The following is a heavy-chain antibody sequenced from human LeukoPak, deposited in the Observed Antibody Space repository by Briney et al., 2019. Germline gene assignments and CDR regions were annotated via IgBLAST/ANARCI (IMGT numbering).Heavy chain of an antibody. CDR2: ISWNSGSI. V-gene: IGHV3-9*01. J-gene: IGHJ4*02. D-gene: IGHD1-26*01. CDR1: GFTFDDYA. Sequence: GGSLRLSCAASGFTFDDYAMHWVRQAPGKGLEWVSGISWNSGSIGYADSVKGRFTISRDNAKNSLYLQMNSPRAEDTALYYRAKDIRGDYSGSLFDYWGQGTLVTVSS. CDR3: AKDIRGDYSGSLFDY.